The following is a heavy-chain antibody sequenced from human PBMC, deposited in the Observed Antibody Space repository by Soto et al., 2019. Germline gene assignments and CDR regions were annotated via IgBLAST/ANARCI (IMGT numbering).Heavy chain of an antibody. D-gene: IGHD2-2*01. CDR2: ISGYNGNT. J-gene: IGHJ5*02. V-gene: IGHV1-18*01. CDR3: ARDEVPAANWLDR. CDR1: GYIFINYG. Sequence: ASVKVSCKASGYIFINYGITWVRQAPGQGLEWMGWISGYNGNTKYADKLQGRVTMTTDTSTTTDYMELRSLRSDDTAVYYCARDEVPAANWLDRWGQGTLVTVSS.